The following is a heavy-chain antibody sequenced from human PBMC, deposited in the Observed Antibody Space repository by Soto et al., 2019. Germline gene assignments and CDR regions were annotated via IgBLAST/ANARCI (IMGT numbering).Heavy chain of an antibody. CDR1: GGSISSYY. Sequence: QVQLQESGPGLVKPSETLSLTCTVSGGSISSYYWSWIRQPPGKGLEWIGYIYYSGSTNYNPSLKSRVTISVDTSKNQFSLKLSSVTAADTAVYYCARVGWGVVVPAAHFDYWGQGTLVTVSS. CDR3: ARVGWGVVVPAAHFDY. J-gene: IGHJ4*02. V-gene: IGHV4-59*08. CDR2: IYYSGST. D-gene: IGHD2-2*01.